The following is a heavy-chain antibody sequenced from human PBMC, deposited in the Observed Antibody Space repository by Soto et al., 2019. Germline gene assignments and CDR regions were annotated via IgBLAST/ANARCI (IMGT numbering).Heavy chain of an antibody. D-gene: IGHD2-8*01. CDR3: ARHISQWPNWFDP. V-gene: IGHV1-18*01. J-gene: IGHJ5*02. CDR2: ISGYDGNT. Sequence: GASVKVSCKASGYTFTSYGISWARQAPGEGLEWVRWISGYDGNTDYAHKFRGRVTMTTDTSTNPAYMALRSLGSDDPAVYYCARHISQWPNWFDPWGQGTPVTVSS. CDR1: GYTFTSYG.